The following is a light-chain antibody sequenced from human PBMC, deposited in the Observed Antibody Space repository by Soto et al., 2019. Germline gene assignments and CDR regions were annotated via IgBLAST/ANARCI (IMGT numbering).Light chain of an antibody. CDR2: GAS. Sequence: ETVMTQSPATLSVSPGERATLSCRATQSVRDKVAWYQQKPGQAPRLLIYGASTRANGIPARFSGSGSGAEFTLPISSLQSEDSAVYYCQQYNTWFSITFGQGTRLEIK. J-gene: IGKJ5*01. CDR1: QSVRDK. V-gene: IGKV3-15*01. CDR3: QQYNTWFSIT.